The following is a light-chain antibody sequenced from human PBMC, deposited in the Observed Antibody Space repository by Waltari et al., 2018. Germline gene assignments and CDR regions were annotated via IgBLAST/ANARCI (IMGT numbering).Light chain of an antibody. CDR3: QQFNNWPPETYT. CDR1: QSVNYN. Sequence: EIVMTQSPVTLSVSPGDRATLSCTASQSVNYNLAWYHQKPGQAPRLLIYAASSRAPGVPARFTGSGSGTEFTLTISSLQSEDFGLYYCQQFNNWPPETYTFGPGTKVDVK. V-gene: IGKV3-15*01. J-gene: IGKJ3*01. CDR2: AAS.